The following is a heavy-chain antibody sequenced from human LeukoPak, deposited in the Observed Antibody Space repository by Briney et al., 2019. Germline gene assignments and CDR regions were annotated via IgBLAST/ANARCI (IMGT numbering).Heavy chain of an antibody. V-gene: IGHV3-23*01. CDR2: ISCSCGST. J-gene: IGHJ3*02. Sequence: GGSLRLSCAASGFAFSSFAMSWVRQPPEKGLEWVSNISCSCGSTYYADSVKGRFTISRDNSKNTLYLQMNSLRAEDTAVYYCAKEGDHYDSRDSGAFDIWGQGTRVTVSS. D-gene: IGHD3-22*01. CDR3: AKEGDHYDSRDSGAFDI. CDR1: GFAFSSFA.